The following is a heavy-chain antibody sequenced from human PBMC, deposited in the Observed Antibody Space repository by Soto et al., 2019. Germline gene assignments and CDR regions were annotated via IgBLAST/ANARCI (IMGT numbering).Heavy chain of an antibody. J-gene: IGHJ4*02. D-gene: IGHD4-17*01. CDR1: GYSFSNNG. CDR2: INGDNGNT. CDR3: ARDLGYGDYGTDF. V-gene: IGHV1-18*04. Sequence: QVQLVQSGAEVKKPGASVKVSCQASGYSFSNNGISWVRQAPGQGFEWMGWINGDNGNTNYAQKFQGRGTMTTDPSTSTAYMELRSLRSDDTAVYYCARDLGYGDYGTDFWGQGTLVTVSS.